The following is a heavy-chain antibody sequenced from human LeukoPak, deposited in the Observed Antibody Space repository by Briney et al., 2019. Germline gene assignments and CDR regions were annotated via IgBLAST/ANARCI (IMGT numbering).Heavy chain of an antibody. CDR1: GYTFTSYY. V-gene: IGHV1-46*01. D-gene: IGHD5-12*01. Sequence: GASVKVSCKASGYTFTSYYMHWVRQAPGQGLEWMGIINPSGGSTSYAQKFQGRVTMTRDTSTSTVYMELSSLRSEDTAVYYCARRTRYSGYDEVYFDYWGQGTLVTVSP. CDR2: INPSGGST. J-gene: IGHJ4*02. CDR3: ARRTRYSGYDEVYFDY.